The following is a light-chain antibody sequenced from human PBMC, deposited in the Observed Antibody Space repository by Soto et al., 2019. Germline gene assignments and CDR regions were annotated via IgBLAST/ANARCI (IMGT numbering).Light chain of an antibody. CDR2: GAS. CDR3: LQYHNLWA. V-gene: IGKV3-15*01. J-gene: IGKJ1*01. CDR1: QSVSSN. Sequence: EIVLTQSPATLSLSPGERATLSCRASQSVSSNLAWYQQKPGQVPRVLIYGASTRATEIPARFSGSGSGTEFTLTISSLQSEDFTVYSCLQYHNLWAFGQGTKVDIK.